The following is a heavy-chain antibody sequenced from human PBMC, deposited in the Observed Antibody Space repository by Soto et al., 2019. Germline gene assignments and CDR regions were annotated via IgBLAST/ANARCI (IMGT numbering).Heavy chain of an antibody. CDR3: ARDDTTGLFDF. J-gene: IGHJ4*02. D-gene: IGHD4-17*01. Sequence: WTWIRQSPGKGLEWIGQISHTGKTKYNPSLESRGTISVDTSRKQFSLKLTSVTAADTALYYCARDDTTGLFDFWGQGTLVTVSS. V-gene: IGHV4-59*01. CDR2: ISHTGKT.